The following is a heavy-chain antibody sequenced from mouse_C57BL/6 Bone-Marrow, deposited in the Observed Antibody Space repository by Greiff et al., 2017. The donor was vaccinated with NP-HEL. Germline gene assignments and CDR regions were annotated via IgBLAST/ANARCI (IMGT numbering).Heavy chain of an antibody. V-gene: IGHV1-72*01. CDR2: IDPNSGGT. D-gene: IGHD4-1*01. J-gene: IGHJ4*01. CDR1: GYTFTSYW. Sequence: QVQLKQPGAELVKPGASVKLSCKASGYTFTSYWMHWVKQRPGRGLEWIGRIDPNSGGTTYNEKFKSKATLTVDKPSSTAYMQLSSLTSEDSAVYYYARGGGTGKRYYYAMDYWGQGTSVTVSS. CDR3: ARGGGTGKRYYYAMDY.